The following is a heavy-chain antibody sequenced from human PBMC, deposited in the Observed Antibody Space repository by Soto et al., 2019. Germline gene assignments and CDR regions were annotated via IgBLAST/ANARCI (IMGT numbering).Heavy chain of an antibody. CDR2: TSYDGNNE. CDR3: AKDKGVFNWATSYFDY. CDR1: GFTFSNYA. Sequence: VGSLRLSCAASGFTFSNYAMHWVRQAPGKGLEWVALTSYDGNNEYYTDSVKGRFTISRDNSKNTLFLQMNSPRPEDTAVYYCAKDKGVFNWATSYFDYWGQGALVTVSS. J-gene: IGHJ4*02. D-gene: IGHD1-1*01. V-gene: IGHV3-30*18.